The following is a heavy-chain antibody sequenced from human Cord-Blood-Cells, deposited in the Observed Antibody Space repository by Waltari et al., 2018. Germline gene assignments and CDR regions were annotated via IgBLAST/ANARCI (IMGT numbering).Heavy chain of an antibody. CDR2: FDPEDGET. D-gene: IGHD6-13*01. CDR1: GYTLTELS. Sequence: QVQLVQYGAAGKKPGASVKVSGKVSGYTLTELSMHCVRQAPGKGLEWMGGFDPEDGETIYAQKFQGRVTMTEDTSTDTAYMELSSLRSEDTAVYYCAPLFLRYSSSWVDYWGQGTLVTVSS. CDR3: APLFLRYSSSWVDY. J-gene: IGHJ4*02. V-gene: IGHV1-24*01.